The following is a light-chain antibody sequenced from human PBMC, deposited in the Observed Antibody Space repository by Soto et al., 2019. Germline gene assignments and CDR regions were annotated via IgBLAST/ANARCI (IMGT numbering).Light chain of an antibody. CDR1: SSDVGGYNY. J-gene: IGLJ3*02. Sequence: QSALTQPPSASGSLGQSATISCTGTSSDVGGYNYVSWYQQHSGKAPKVLVYEVSKRPSGVPDRFSGSKSGNTASLTVSGLQAEDEVDYYCCSYAGNNNWVFGGGTKLTVL. V-gene: IGLV2-8*01. CDR2: EVS. CDR3: CSYAGNNNWV.